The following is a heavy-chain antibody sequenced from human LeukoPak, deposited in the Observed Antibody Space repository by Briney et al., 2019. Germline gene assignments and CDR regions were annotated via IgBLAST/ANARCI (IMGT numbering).Heavy chain of an antibody. V-gene: IGHV3-33*01. J-gene: IGHJ3*01. CDR1: GFTFSSYG. CDR2: IWYDGSNK. D-gene: IGHD2-2*01. CDR3: ARGYSSSPWLAFDL. Sequence: GRSLRLSCAASGFTFSSYGMHWVRQAPGKGLEWVAVIWYDGSNKYYADSVKGRFTISRDNSKNTLYLQMNSLRAEDTAVYYCARGYSSSPWLAFDLWGQGTMVTVSS.